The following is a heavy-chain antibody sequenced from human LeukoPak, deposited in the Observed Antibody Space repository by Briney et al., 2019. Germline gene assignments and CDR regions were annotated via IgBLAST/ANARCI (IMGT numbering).Heavy chain of an antibody. CDR3: VGYNWNDANPPADWFDP. CDR2: IYSSGTT. D-gene: IGHD1-20*01. Sequence: SQTLSLTCTVSGGSINGGSFYWNWIRQPAGKGLEWIGRIYSSGTTNYNSSLKSRVTISVDTSKNQFSLKLSSVTAADTAVYYCVGYNWNDANPPADWFDPWGQGTLVTVSS. CDR1: GGSINGGSFY. J-gene: IGHJ5*02. V-gene: IGHV4-61*02.